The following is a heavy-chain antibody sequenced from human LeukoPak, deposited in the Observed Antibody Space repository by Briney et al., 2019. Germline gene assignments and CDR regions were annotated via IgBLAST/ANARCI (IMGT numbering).Heavy chain of an antibody. CDR2: LKAGNGDT. V-gene: IGHV1-3*01. CDR1: GYIFTKYV. CDR3: ARDDCGDTCYPGGY. J-gene: IGHJ4*02. Sequence: ASVKVSCKASGYIFTKYVVHWVRQAPGQRPEWMGWLKAGNGDTKYSQNFQDRLTITRDTSASTVYMELSSLTSEDTALYYCARDDCGDTCYPGGYWGQGTLVTVSS. D-gene: IGHD2-21*01.